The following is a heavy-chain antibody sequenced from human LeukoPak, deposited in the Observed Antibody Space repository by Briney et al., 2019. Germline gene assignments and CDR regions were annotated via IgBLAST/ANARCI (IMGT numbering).Heavy chain of an antibody. J-gene: IGHJ4*02. CDR1: GFTFSTYA. Sequence: ARSLRLSCAASGFTFSTYAMRWVRQALGQGLEWVAVISYDGSKKYYADSVKGRFTISRDNSKNTLYLQMNSQRAEDTSVHYCARELLGAFDYWGQGTLVTVSS. CDR3: ARELLGAFDY. D-gene: IGHD1-26*01. CDR2: ISYDGSKK. V-gene: IGHV3-30-3*01.